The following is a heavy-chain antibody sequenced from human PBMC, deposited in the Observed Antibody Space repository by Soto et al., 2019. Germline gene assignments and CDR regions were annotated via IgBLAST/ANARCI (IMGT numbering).Heavy chain of an antibody. V-gene: IGHV1-69*13. Sequence: SVKVSCKASGGTFSIYAISWVRQAPGQGLEWMGGIIPIFGTANYAQKFQGRVTITADESTSTAYMELSSLRSEDTAVYYCAREGGSWNYRYYAMDIWGQVTTVTVSS. CDR3: AREGGSWNYRYYAMDI. J-gene: IGHJ6*02. CDR1: GGTFSIYA. CDR2: IIPIFGTA. D-gene: IGHD3-10*01.